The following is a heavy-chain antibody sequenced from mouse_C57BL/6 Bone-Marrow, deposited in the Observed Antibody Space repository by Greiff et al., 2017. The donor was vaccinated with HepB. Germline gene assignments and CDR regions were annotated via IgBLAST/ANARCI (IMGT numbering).Heavy chain of an antibody. J-gene: IGHJ2*01. CDR2: IYPGDGDT. D-gene: IGHD1-1*01. Sequence: QVQLQQSGPELVKPGASVKISCKASGYAFSSSWMNWVKQRPGKGLEWIGRIYPGDGDTNYNGKFKGKATLTADKSSSTAYMQLSSLTSEDSAVYFCARDYYGSSSRWGQGTTLTVSS. CDR3: ARDYYGSSSR. CDR1: GYAFSSSW. V-gene: IGHV1-82*01.